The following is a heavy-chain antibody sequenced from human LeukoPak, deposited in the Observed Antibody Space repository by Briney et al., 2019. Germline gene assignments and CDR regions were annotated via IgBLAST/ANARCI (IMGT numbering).Heavy chain of an antibody. V-gene: IGHV3-48*02. CDR2: ISSSSSTI. D-gene: IGHD2-15*01. J-gene: IGHJ4*02. Sequence: PGGSLRPSCAASGFTFSSYSMNWVRQAPGKGLEWVSYISSSSSTIYYADSVKGRFTISRDNAKNSQYLQMNSLRDEDTAVYYCARGDCSGASCLLADYWGQGTLVTVSS. CDR1: GFTFSSYS. CDR3: ARGDCSGASCLLADY.